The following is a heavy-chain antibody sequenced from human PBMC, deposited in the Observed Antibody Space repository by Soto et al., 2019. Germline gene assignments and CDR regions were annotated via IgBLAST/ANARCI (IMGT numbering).Heavy chain of an antibody. V-gene: IGHV1-69*06. CDR2: IIPIFGTA. Sequence: SVQVSCKASGGTFSSYAISWVRQAPGQGLEWMGGIIPIFGTANYAQKFQGRVTITADKSTSTAYMELSSLRSEDTAVYYCAREVSGSPGPFDYWGQGTLVTVSS. CDR1: GGTFSSYA. D-gene: IGHD3-10*01. J-gene: IGHJ4*02. CDR3: AREVSGSPGPFDY.